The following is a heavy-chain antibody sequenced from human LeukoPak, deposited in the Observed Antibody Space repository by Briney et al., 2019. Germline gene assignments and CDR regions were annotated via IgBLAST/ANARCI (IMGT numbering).Heavy chain of an antibody. CDR2: LYNSGTT. Sequence: SETLSLTCSVSGDSISYSSWSWVRQSPGKGLEWIGYLYNSGTTDYNPSLKSRVTISIDTSKNQLSLKLSSVTAADTAVYYCARRLGRKFGERFYYYHYMDVWGKGTTVTISS. CDR3: ARRLGRKFGERFYYYHYMDV. V-gene: IGHV4-59*12. D-gene: IGHD3-10*01. CDR1: GDSISYSS. J-gene: IGHJ6*03.